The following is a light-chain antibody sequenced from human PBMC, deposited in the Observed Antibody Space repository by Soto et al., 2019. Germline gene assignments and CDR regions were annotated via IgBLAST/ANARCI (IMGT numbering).Light chain of an antibody. Sequence: QSVLTQPASVSGSPGQSITISCTGTSSDVGGYNYVSWYQQHPGKAPKLMIYEVSNRPSGASNRFSGSKSGNTASLTISGLHAEDEADYYCSSYTSSSPLVFGGGTTLTVL. CDR2: EVS. CDR1: SSDVGGYNY. J-gene: IGLJ2*01. V-gene: IGLV2-14*01. CDR3: SSYTSSSPLV.